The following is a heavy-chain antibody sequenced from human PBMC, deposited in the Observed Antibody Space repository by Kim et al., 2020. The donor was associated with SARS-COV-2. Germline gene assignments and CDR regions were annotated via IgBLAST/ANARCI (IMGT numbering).Heavy chain of an antibody. J-gene: IGHJ4*02. D-gene: IGHD4-4*01. Sequence: YYATAGRGRFTTSRDNDKNSLFLQMNSLRAEDTAVYYCARGPNYSPFDYWGQGTLVTVSS. CDR3: ARGPNYSPFDY. V-gene: IGHV3-48*03.